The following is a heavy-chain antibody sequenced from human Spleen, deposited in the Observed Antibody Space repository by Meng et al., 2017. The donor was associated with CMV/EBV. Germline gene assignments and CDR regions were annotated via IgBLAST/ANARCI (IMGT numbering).Heavy chain of an antibody. CDR3: ARNPTGALDF. Sequence: SCKASGYTFTTYTINWGRQDPGQGLQWMGWINTNTGNPTYAQGFTGRFVFSLDTSVSTAYLHINSLKADDTAVYYCARNPTGALDFWGQGSLVTVSS. D-gene: IGHD1-1*01. J-gene: IGHJ4*02. CDR1: GYTFTTYT. V-gene: IGHV7-4-1*02. CDR2: INTNTGNP.